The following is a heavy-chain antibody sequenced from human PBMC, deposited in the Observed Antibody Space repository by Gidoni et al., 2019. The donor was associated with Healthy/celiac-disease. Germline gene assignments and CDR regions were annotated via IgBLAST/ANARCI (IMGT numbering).Heavy chain of an antibody. CDR3: AHSSVYCSSTSCYTGDFDY. V-gene: IGHV2-5*02. CDR1: GFSLSTSGVG. CDR2: IYWADDK. Sequence: QITLKESGPTLVKPTQTLTLTCTFSGFSLSTSGVGVGWIRQPPGKALEWLALIYWADDKRYSPSLKSRLTITKDTSKNQVVLTMTNMDPVDTATYYCAHSSVYCSSTSCYTGDFDYWGQGTLVTVSS. D-gene: IGHD2-2*02. J-gene: IGHJ4*02.